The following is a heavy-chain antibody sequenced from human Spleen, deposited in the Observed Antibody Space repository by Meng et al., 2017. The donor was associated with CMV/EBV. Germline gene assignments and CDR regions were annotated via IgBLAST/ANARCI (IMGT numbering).Heavy chain of an antibody. CDR3: ARDKVAARYYYYGMDV. D-gene: IGHD6-6*01. CDR1: GFTFSSYS. Sequence: GESLKISCAASGFTFSSYSMNWVRQAPGKGLEWVSSISSSSYIYYADSVKGRFTISRDNAKNSLYLQMNSLRAEDTAVYYCARDKVAARYYYYGMDVWGQGTTVTVSS. J-gene: IGHJ6*02. V-gene: IGHV3-21*01. CDR2: ISSSSYI.